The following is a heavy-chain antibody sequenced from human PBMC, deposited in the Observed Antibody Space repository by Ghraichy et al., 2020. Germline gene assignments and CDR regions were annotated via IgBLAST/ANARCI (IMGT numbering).Heavy chain of an antibody. CDR2: IYHSGST. CDR3: ARRGPGAAYYFDY. Sequence: SQTLSLTCAVSGYSISSGYYWGWIRQPPWKGLEWIGSIYHSGSTYYNPSLKSRVTISVDTSKNQFSLKLSSVTAADTAVYYCARRGPGAAYYFDYWGQGTLVTVSS. J-gene: IGHJ4*02. V-gene: IGHV4-38-2*01. CDR1: GYSISSGYY. D-gene: IGHD6-25*01.